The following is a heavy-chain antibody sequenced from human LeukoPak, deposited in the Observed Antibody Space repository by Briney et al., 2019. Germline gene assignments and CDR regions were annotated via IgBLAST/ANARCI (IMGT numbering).Heavy chain of an antibody. D-gene: IGHD5-12*01. CDR3: ARASGYSGYDRQEYFYGLDA. V-gene: IGHV1-2*02. CDR1: GYAFTAYY. CDR2: INPNRGDS. Sequence: ASVKVSCKASGYAFTAYYVHWVRQAPGQGLEWMGWINPNRGDSNYAQRFQGRVTMTRDTSIRTVYMDLSRLKDADTAVYYCARASGYSGYDRQEYFYGLDAWGQGTTVTVTS. J-gene: IGHJ6*02.